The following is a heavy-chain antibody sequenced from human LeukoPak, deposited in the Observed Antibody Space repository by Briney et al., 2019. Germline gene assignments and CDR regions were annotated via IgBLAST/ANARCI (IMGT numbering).Heavy chain of an antibody. V-gene: IGHV1-69*01. CDR3: VRGRVMRGTYYVAGQDALDV. D-gene: IGHD3-16*01. Sequence: SVKVSCKASGGTFSNYAINWVRQAPGQGLEWMGEIIPMFGVPNYTQKFQGRVTLTADESTSTAYMELSSLRSEDTAVYYCVRGRVMRGTYYVAGQDALDVWGQGTMVTVSS. CDR1: GGTFSNYA. J-gene: IGHJ3*01. CDR2: IIPMFGVP.